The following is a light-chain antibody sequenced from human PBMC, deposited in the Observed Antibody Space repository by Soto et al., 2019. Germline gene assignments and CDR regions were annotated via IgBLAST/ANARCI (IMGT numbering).Light chain of an antibody. Sequence: EIVLTQSPATLSVSPGERATLSCRASQSVSIYLAWYQQKPGKAPRLLIYDASNSATGIPARFSGSGSGTDFTLTISSLEPEDFAVYYCQQRSNWPPRITFGQGTRLEIK. J-gene: IGKJ5*01. CDR1: QSVSIY. V-gene: IGKV3-11*01. CDR3: QQRSNWPPRIT. CDR2: DAS.